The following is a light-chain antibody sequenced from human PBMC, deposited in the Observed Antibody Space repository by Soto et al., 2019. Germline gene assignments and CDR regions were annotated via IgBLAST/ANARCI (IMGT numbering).Light chain of an antibody. CDR1: SGHSNYA. Sequence: QSVLTQSPSASASLGASVKLTCTLSSGHSNYAIAWHQQQSEKGPRFLMNLNSDGSHSKGDGIPDRVSGSSSGAERYLTISSLQSEDEADYYCQTWGSGIVVFGGGTKLTVL. V-gene: IGLV4-69*01. J-gene: IGLJ2*01. CDR2: LNSDGSH. CDR3: QTWGSGIVV.